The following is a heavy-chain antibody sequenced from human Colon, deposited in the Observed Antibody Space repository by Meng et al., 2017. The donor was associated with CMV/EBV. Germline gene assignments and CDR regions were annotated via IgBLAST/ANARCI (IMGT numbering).Heavy chain of an antibody. J-gene: IGHJ4*02. CDR3: ARGRNGWLLPLDS. CDR1: GGSFHAYY. D-gene: IGHD3-3*01. CDR2: LNHSGST. Sequence: QVQLQQWGAGLLKPSETLSLTCAISGGSFHAYYLTWIRQSPGKGLEWIGELNHSGSTNYNPSLKSRVTISIDTSKRHFSLRLTSVTAADTAVYYCARGRNGWLLPLDSWGQGTLVTVSS. V-gene: IGHV4-34*01.